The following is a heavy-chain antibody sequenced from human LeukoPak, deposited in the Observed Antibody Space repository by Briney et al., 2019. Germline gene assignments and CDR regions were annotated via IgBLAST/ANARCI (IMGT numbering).Heavy chain of an antibody. CDR2: IWYDGRNK. V-gene: IGHV3-33*01. CDR3: AREAEASDI. Sequence: PGGSLRLSCAASGFTFSSYGMHWVRQAPGKGLEWVAVIWYDGRNKYYADSVKGRFTISRDNSKNTLYLQMNSLRAEDTAVYHCAREAEASDIWGQGTTVTVSS. J-gene: IGHJ3*02. CDR1: GFTFSSYG.